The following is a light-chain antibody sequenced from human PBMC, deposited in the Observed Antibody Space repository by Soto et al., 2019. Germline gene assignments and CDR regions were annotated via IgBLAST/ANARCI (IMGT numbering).Light chain of an antibody. CDR1: SSDVGGYNF. CDR2: DVT. V-gene: IGLV2-8*01. CDR3: SSYAGSSIRVA. Sequence: QSVLTQPPSASGSPGQSVTISCTGASSDVGGYNFVSWYQHHPGKAPRLMIYDVTQRPSGVPDRFSGSKSGNTASLTVSGLQVDDEAYYYCSSYAGSSIRVAFGGGTKVTVL. J-gene: IGLJ2*01.